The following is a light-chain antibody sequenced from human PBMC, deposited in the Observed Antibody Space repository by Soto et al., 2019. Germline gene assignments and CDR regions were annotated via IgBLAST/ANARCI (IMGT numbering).Light chain of an antibody. V-gene: IGLV1-51*02. J-gene: IGLJ3*02. CDR1: SSNIGNNY. Sequence: QSVLPQPPSVSAAPGQKVTISCSGSSSNIGNNYVSWYQQLPGTPPKLLIYENHKRPSGIPDRFSGSKSGTSATLGITGLQTGDEADYYCGTWDSSLSSWVFGGGTKLTVL. CDR3: GTWDSSLSSWV. CDR2: ENH.